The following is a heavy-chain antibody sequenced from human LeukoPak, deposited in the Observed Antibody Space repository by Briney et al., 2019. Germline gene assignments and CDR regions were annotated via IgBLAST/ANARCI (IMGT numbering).Heavy chain of an antibody. CDR2: IRRGGSPI. J-gene: IGHJ5*02. Sequence: PGGSLRLSCAASGFTFSSYEMNWVRQAPGKGLEWVSSIRRGGSPIYYADSVKGRFITSRDNSKNTLYLQMNSLRAEDTAVYYCARRWDGSGSSFWFDPWGQGTLVTVSS. CDR1: GFTFSSYE. CDR3: ARRWDGSGSSFWFDP. V-gene: IGHV3-48*03. D-gene: IGHD3-10*01.